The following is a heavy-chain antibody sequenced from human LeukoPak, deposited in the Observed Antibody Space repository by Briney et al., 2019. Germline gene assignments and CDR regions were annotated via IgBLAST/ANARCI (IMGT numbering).Heavy chain of an antibody. CDR3: ARGAPDNCSSTSCYPNWFDP. V-gene: IGHV3-7*01. CDR1: GFTFSSYW. D-gene: IGHD2-2*01. J-gene: IGHJ5*02. Sequence: GSLRLSCAASGFTFSSYWMSWVGQAPGKGLEGLASIKQDGSVKYYEDSVKGRFTISRDNAKSSLYLQMYSLRAEETAVYYCARGAPDNCSSTSCYPNWFDPWGQGTLVTVSS. CDR2: IKQDGSVK.